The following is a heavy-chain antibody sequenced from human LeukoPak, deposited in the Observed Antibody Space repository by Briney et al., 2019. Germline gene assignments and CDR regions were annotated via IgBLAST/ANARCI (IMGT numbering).Heavy chain of an antibody. CDR2: ISYDGSNK. J-gene: IGHJ3*01. CDR3: AKPYDTAMAGEM. Sequence: GASLTLSCAAAGFTLSSYGMDCVRHPPGKGMEWVAFISYDGSNKYYADSVKGRFTISRDNSKNTLYLQMNSLRAEDTAVYYCAKPYDTAMAGEMWGQGTMVTVSS. V-gene: IGHV3-30*18. D-gene: IGHD5-18*01. CDR1: GFTLSSYG.